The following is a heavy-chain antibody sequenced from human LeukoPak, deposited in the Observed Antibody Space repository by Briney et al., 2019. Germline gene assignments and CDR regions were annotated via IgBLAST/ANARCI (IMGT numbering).Heavy chain of an antibody. J-gene: IGHJ6*03. V-gene: IGHV1-8*01. Sequence: VASVKVSCKASGYTFTNYDINWVRQATGQGLEWMGWMNPNSGNTGYTQKFPGRVTMTRNTSISTAYMELSSLRSDDTAVYYCARGHYGGNIPRYYYMDVWGKGTTVTVSS. D-gene: IGHD4-23*01. CDR2: MNPNSGNT. CDR3: ARGHYGGNIPRYYYMDV. CDR1: GYTFTNYD.